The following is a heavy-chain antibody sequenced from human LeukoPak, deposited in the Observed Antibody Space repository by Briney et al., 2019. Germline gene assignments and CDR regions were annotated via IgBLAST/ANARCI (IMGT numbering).Heavy chain of an antibody. CDR2: ISGSGSMI. D-gene: IGHD3-10*01. CDR3: ARDDSYYGSGSYTGY. Sequence: GGSLRLSCAASGFIFSDYYMSRIRQAPGKGLEWVSYISGSGSMIYYTDSVKGRFTISRDNAKNSLYLQMNSLRAEDTAVYYCARDDSYYGSGSYTGYWGQGTLVTVSS. CDR1: GFIFSDYY. J-gene: IGHJ4*02. V-gene: IGHV3-11*01.